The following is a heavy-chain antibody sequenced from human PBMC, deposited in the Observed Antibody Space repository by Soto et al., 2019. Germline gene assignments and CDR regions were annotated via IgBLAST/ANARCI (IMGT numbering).Heavy chain of an antibody. V-gene: IGHV3-30-3*01. CDR3: AREGSTSVAFDY. Sequence: QVQLVESGGGVVQPGRSLRLSCAASGFTFSSYAMHWVRQAPGNGLEWVAVISYDGSNKYYADSVKGRFTISRDNSKNTLYLQMNSLRAEDTAVYYCAREGSTSVAFDYWGQGTLVNVSS. D-gene: IGHD2-15*01. CDR1: GFTFSSYA. J-gene: IGHJ4*02. CDR2: ISYDGSNK.